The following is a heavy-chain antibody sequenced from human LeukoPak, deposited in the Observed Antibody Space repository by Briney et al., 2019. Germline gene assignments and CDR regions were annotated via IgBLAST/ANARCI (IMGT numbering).Heavy chain of an antibody. D-gene: IGHD3-3*01. CDR1: GGSISSDY. V-gene: IGHV4-59*08. CDR3: ARHSPRFLEYLDY. Sequence: SETLSLTCTVSGGSISSDYWSWIRQSPGKGLEWIGYCHYSGSTNSNPSLNGRVTFSVDRPRNQCSLKLTSVTAADTAVYYCARHSPRFLEYLDYWGQGTLVAVSS. J-gene: IGHJ4*02. CDR2: CHYSGST.